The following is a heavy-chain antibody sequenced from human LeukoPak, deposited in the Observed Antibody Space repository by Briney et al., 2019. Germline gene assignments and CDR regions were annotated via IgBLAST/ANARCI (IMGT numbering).Heavy chain of an antibody. CDR1: GFTFDDYG. Sequence: LTGGSLRLSCAASGFTFDDYGMSWVRQAPGKGLEWVSGINWNGGSTGYADSVKGRFTISRDNARNSLYLQMNSLRAEDAAVYYCARRYMATSAEDFDYWGQRTLVTVSS. J-gene: IGHJ4*02. D-gene: IGHD5-24*01. CDR2: INWNGGST. V-gene: IGHV3-20*04. CDR3: ARRYMATSAEDFDY.